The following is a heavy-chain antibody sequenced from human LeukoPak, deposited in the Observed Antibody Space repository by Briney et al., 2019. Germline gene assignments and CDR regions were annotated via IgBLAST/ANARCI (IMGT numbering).Heavy chain of an antibody. D-gene: IGHD3-3*01. CDR2: IKSKTDVGTT. Sequence: PGRSLRLSCAASGFTFSNAKMSWVRQAPGKGLEWVGRIKSKTDVGTTDYAAPVKGRFTISRDDSKNTLYLQMITLETEDTAVYYCTGGVESGNYLHYWGQGTLVTVSS. J-gene: IGHJ4*02. CDR3: TGGVESGNYLHY. V-gene: IGHV3-15*01. CDR1: GFTFSNAK.